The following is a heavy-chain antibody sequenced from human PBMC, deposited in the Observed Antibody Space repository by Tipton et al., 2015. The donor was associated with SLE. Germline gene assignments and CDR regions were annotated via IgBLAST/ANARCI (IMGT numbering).Heavy chain of an antibody. V-gene: IGHV4-59*01. CDR3: ARALGEDDAFDI. Sequence: TLSLTCTVSGGSISSYYWSWIRQPPGKGLEWIGYIYYSGSTNYNPSLKSRVTISVDTSKNQFSLKLSSVTAADTAVYYCARALGEDDAFDIWGQGTMVTGSS. J-gene: IGHJ3*02. CDR2: IYYSGST. D-gene: IGHD3-16*01. CDR1: GGSISSYY.